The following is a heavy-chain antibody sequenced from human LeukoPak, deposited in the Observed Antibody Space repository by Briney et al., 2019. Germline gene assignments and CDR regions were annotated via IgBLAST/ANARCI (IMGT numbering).Heavy chain of an antibody. D-gene: IGHD7-27*01. J-gene: IGHJ6*02. CDR3: ARDLGIVYYYGMDV. V-gene: IGHV3-21*01. CDR1: EFTFNNYT. Sequence: SGWSLRLSCAPSEFTFNNYTSNWVRQVPGKGLEWVSSINNSSRYISYADSVNGRFTISRDNAKNSLYLQMNSLRAEDTAVYYCARDLGIVYYYGMDVWGQGTTVIVSS. CDR2: INNSSRYI.